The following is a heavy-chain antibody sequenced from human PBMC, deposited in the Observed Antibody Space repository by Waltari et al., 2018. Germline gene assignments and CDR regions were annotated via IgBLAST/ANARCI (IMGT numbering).Heavy chain of an antibody. Sequence: QVQLQQWGAGLLKPSETLSLTCAVYGGSFSGYYWSWIRQHPGKGLEWIGEINHSGITNYNPSLKSRVTISVDTSKNQFSLKLSSVTAADTAVYYCARVLHLIAARPKYYYGMDVWGQGTTVTVSS. CDR1: GGSFSGYY. CDR2: INHSGIT. V-gene: IGHV4-34*01. J-gene: IGHJ6*02. D-gene: IGHD6-6*01. CDR3: ARVLHLIAARPKYYYGMDV.